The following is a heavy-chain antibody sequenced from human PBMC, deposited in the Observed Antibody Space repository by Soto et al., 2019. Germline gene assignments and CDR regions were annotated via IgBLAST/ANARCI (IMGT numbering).Heavy chain of an antibody. J-gene: IGHJ5*02. V-gene: IGHV4-38-2*01. D-gene: IGHD6-13*01. CDR1: GYSISSGYY. CDR3: ARVIAAAGTGVNWCDP. Sequence: SETMSLTCAVSGYSISSGYYWGWIRQPPGKGLEWIGSIYHSGSTYYNPSLKSRVTISVDTSKNQFSLKLSSVTAADTAVYYCARVIAAAGTGVNWCDPWRQGTLVTVSS. CDR2: IYHSGST.